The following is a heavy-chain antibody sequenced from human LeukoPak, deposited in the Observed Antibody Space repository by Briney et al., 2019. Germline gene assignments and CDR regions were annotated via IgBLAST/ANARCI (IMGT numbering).Heavy chain of an antibody. J-gene: IGHJ4*02. CDR1: GFTFGNYA. Sequence: GGSLRLSCEASGFTFGNYAIHWVRQVPGEGLEWVAIITHNGGTQYYADSVKGRFTISRDNSQSTVFLQMNSLRPEDTAVYYCARDAQSGAFSDFDYWGQGTLDTVSS. CDR3: ARDAQSGAFSDFDY. V-gene: IGHV3-30-3*01. D-gene: IGHD1-26*01. CDR2: ITHNGGTQ.